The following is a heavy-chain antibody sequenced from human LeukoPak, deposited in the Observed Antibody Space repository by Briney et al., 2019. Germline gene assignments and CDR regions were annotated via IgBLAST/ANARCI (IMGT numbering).Heavy chain of an antibody. Sequence: SETLSLTCAVYGGSFSGYYWSWIRQPPGKGLEWIGEINHSGSTNYNPSLKSRVTISVDTSKNQFSLKLSSVTAADTAVYYCARGTGADFDYWGQGTLVTVSS. CDR2: INHSGST. D-gene: IGHD6-19*01. V-gene: IGHV4-34*01. CDR3: ARGTGADFDY. CDR1: GGSFSGYY. J-gene: IGHJ4*02.